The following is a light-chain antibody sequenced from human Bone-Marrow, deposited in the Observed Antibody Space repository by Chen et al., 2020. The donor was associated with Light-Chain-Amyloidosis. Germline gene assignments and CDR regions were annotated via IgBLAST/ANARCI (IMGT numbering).Light chain of an antibody. J-gene: IGLJ3*02. CDR1: NIGSTS. Sequence: SYVLTQPSSVSVAPGQTATIACGGNNIGSTSVHWYQQTPGQAPLLVVYDDSDRPSGIPERLSGYNSGNTATLTMSRVEAGDEADDYCQVWDRGSDRPVFGGGTKLTVL. V-gene: IGLV3-21*02. CDR2: DDS. CDR3: QVWDRGSDRPV.